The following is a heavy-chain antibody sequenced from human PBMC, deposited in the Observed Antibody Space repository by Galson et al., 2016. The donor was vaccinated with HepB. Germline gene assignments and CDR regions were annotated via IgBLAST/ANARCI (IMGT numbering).Heavy chain of an antibody. CDR2: TLPISGTP. Sequence: SVKVSCKASGHTLKNYAIAWVRQAPGQGLEWMGGTLPISGTPQYSQNFQDRVTLTADDSTGTAYMELRSLSSQDTAFYYGHFFDSRGPYFYWGQGTLVTVSS. CDR1: GHTLKNYA. J-gene: IGHJ4*02. D-gene: IGHD3-22*01. V-gene: IGHV1-69*13. CDR3: HFFDSRGPYFY.